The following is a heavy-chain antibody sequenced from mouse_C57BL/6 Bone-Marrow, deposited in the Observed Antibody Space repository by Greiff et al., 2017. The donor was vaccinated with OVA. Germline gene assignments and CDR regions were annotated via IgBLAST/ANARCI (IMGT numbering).Heavy chain of an antibody. CDR1: GYTFTSYT. D-gene: IGHD1-1*01. Sequence: VQLQQSGAELARPGASVKMSCKASGYTFTSYTMHWVKQRPGQGLEWIGYINPSSGYSKYNQKFKDKATLTADKSSSTAYMQLSSLTSEDSAVYYCARELRRYFDVWGAGTTVTVSS. V-gene: IGHV1-4*01. CDR3: ARELRRYFDV. J-gene: IGHJ1*01. CDR2: INPSSGYS.